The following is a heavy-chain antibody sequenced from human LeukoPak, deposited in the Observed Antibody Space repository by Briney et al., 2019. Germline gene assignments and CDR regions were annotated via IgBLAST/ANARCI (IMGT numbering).Heavy chain of an antibody. D-gene: IGHD3-22*01. J-gene: IGHJ4*02. CDR3: ARLSGYSSGHYYSDY. CDR2: IYYRGST. V-gene: IGHV4-59*01. CDR1: GGSISSDY. Sequence: SETLSLTCTVSGGSISSDYWSWIRQPPGKGLEWIGYIYYRGSTNYNPSLKSRVTISVDTSKNQFSLKLSSVTAADTAVYYCARLSGYSSGHYYSDYWGQGTLVTVSS.